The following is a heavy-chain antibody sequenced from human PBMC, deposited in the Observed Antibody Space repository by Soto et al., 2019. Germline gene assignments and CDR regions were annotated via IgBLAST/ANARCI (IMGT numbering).Heavy chain of an antibody. CDR2: ITAGNGNT. CDR3: ARAHGYSGYGAIDD. CDR1: GYTFTSYA. J-gene: IGHJ6*04. Sequence: QVQLVQSGAEVKKPGASVKVSCKASGYTFTSYAMNWVRQAPGQRLVWMGWITAGNGNTKYSQKFQGRVTITRDTSASTTHMELSSLRSEDTAVYYCARAHGYSGYGAIDDRGKGTTVTVSS. V-gene: IGHV1-3*01. D-gene: IGHD5-12*01.